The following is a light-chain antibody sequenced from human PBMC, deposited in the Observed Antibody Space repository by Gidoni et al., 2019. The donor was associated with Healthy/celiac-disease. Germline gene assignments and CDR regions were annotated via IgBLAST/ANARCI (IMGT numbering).Light chain of an antibody. CDR1: QSISSW. CDR3: QQYNSYPLT. V-gene: IGKV1-5*03. J-gene: IGKJ4*01. Sequence: DIQMTQSPSTLSASVGDRATITCRASQSISSWLAWYQQKPGKAPKLLIYKASSLESGVPSRFSGSGSGTEFTLTITSLQPDDFATYYCQQYNSYPLTFXGXTKVXIK. CDR2: KAS.